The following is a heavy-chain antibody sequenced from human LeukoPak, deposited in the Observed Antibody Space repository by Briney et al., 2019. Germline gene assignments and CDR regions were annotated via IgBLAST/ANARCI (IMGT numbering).Heavy chain of an antibody. CDR1: GGSISSYY. D-gene: IGHD1-26*01. Sequence: PSDTLSLTCTVSGGSISSYYWSWIRQPPGKGLEWIGYVYYSGSTSYNPSLKSRVTISVDTSKNQFSLKLSSVTAADAAVYYCARGPGSGTYWAFDYWGQGTLVTVSS. J-gene: IGHJ4*02. CDR2: VYYSGST. V-gene: IGHV4-59*07. CDR3: ARGPGSGTYWAFDY.